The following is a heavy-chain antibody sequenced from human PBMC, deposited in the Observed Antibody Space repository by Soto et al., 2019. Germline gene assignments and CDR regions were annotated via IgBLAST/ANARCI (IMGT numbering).Heavy chain of an antibody. D-gene: IGHD2-21*02. CDR2: LAYDGSQK. J-gene: IGHJ4*02. CDR3: AIVRVTDSPLDH. V-gene: IGHV3-30*03. Sequence: QVHLVESGGGVVQPGTSLTLTCTASGFTFRSRGMHWVRQAPGKGLEWLAFLAYDGSQKFYADSVKGRFSISRDNTKNTLYLHMSSLTAEDTAIYYCAIVRVTDSPLDHWGPGTLVTVSS. CDR1: GFTFRSRG.